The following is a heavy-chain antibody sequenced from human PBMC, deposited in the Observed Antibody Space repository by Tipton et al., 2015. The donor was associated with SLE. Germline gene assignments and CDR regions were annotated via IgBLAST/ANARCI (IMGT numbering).Heavy chain of an antibody. V-gene: IGHV4-31*03. CDR3: ARQRGYYDGTPFPPWNFDL. CDR1: GGSISRIGYY. Sequence: TLSLTCTVSGGSISRIGYYWSWIRQHPGEGLEWIGYIYHTGSTYYNPSLESRLTISVDTSENHFSLNLNSVTAADTAVYFCARQRGYYDGTPFPPWNFDLWGRGTQVTVSS. J-gene: IGHJ2*01. CDR2: IYHTGST. D-gene: IGHD3-16*01.